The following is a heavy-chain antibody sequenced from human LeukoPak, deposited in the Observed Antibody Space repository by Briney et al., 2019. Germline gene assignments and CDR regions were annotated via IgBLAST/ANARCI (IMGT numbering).Heavy chain of an antibody. V-gene: IGHV3-74*01. CDR3: ARGGYSGYERFDY. J-gene: IGHJ4*02. D-gene: IGHD5-12*01. CDR1: GFTFSNYW. CDR2: INSDGSST. Sequence: PGGSLRLSCAASGFTFSNYWMHWVRQAPGKGLVWVSRINSDGSSTNYADSVKGRFTISRDNAKNTLDLQMNSLGAEDTAVYYCARGGYSGYERFDYWGQGTLVTVSS.